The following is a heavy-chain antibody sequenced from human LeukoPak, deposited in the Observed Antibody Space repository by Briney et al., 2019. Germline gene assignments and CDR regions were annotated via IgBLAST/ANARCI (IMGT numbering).Heavy chain of an antibody. V-gene: IGHV3-74*01. J-gene: IGHJ4*02. Sequence: PGGSLRLSCAASGFTVSSYWMHWVRQVPGKGLVWVSRMNVEGSVTSYADFVKGRFTISRDIAKNTLYLQMNTLTAEDTAVYYCARDFGGNSDFWGQGTLATVSS. CDR3: ARDFGGNSDF. CDR1: GFTVSSYW. CDR2: MNVEGSVT. D-gene: IGHD4-23*01.